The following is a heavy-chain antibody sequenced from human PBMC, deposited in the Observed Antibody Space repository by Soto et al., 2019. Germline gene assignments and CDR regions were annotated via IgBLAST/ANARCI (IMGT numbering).Heavy chain of an antibody. V-gene: IGHV4-59*08. CDR2: IHYSGST. CDR3: ARGGWRQIDY. Sequence: QPEGAGPGLVKPSETLSLTFPGSCGPLRRYYWGWIRPPPGKGLGWNGYIHYSGSTNYHPSLKSRVTVSVDTSKNQFSLKLSSVTAADTAVYYCARGGWRQIDYWGQGTLVTVSS. D-gene: IGHD3-3*01. CDR1: CGPLRRYY. J-gene: IGHJ4*02.